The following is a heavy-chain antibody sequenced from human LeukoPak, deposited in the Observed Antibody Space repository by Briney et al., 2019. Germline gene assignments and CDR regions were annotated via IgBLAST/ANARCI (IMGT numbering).Heavy chain of an antibody. CDR3: ARGGRYCSGGSCYSGVDFDY. D-gene: IGHD2-15*01. J-gene: IGHJ4*02. V-gene: IGHV3-23*01. CDR1: GLTFKNRA. Sequence: GGSLRLSCVASGLTFKNRAMSWVRQAPGKGLEWVSSFSGGGDTYYADSVKGRFTVSRDSSRTTLYPQMNSLRAEDTAVYYCARGGRYCSGGSCYSGVDFDYWGQGTLVTVSS. CDR2: FSGGGDT.